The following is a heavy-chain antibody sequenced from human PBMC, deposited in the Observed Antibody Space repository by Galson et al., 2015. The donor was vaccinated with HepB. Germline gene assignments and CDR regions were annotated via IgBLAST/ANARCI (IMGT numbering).Heavy chain of an antibody. D-gene: IGHD3-22*01. CDR3: ARQYDTSGYYPY. V-gene: IGHV1-69*13. J-gene: IGHJ1*01. CDR2: IIPIFGSA. Sequence: SVKVSCKASGGTFSTYTLSWVRQAPGQGLEWMGGIIPIFGSANYAQRFQGRVTITADDSTSITYMELRRLRSEDTAVYYCARQYDTSGYYPYWGQGTLVTVSS. CDR1: GGTFSTYT.